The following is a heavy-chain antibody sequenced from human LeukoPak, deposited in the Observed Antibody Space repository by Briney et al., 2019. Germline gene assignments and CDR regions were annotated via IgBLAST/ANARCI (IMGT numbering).Heavy chain of an antibody. V-gene: IGHV3-30*02. CDR2: IAHHGNNK. CDR1: GFTFSSSA. CDR3: ATDGSRSCTD. D-gene: IGHD3-10*01. J-gene: IGHJ4*02. Sequence: GGSLRLSCGASGFTFSSSAMHWVRQGPGKGLEWVAYIAHHGNNKYYADSVKGRFTISRDNSKGSLYLQMNSLRADDTAVYYCATDGSRSCTDWGQGTLFRVSS.